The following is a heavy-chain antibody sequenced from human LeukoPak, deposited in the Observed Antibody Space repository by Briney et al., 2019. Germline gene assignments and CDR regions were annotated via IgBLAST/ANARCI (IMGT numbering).Heavy chain of an antibody. CDR2: IYTSGST. D-gene: IGHD3-9*01. V-gene: IGHV4-4*07. CDR1: GGSISSYY. Sequence: SETLSLTCTVSGGSISSYYWSWIRQPAGKGLEWIGRIYTSGSTNYNPSLKSRVTMSVDTSKNQFSLKLSSVTAADTAVYYCARDVPYDILTRDAFDIWGQGTMVTVSS. J-gene: IGHJ3*02. CDR3: ARDVPYDILTRDAFDI.